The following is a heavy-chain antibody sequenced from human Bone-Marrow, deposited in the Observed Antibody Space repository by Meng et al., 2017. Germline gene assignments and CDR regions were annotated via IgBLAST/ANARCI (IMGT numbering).Heavy chain of an antibody. Sequence: VQVQGSGSGLVTASETLALPCTVSCGSISSSDWSWIRQPAGKGLDWIGRIYTSGSTNYNPSLKSRVTMSVDTSKNPFSLKLSSVTAADTAVYYCARDNYYDSSGYTRTYWYFDLWGRGTLVTVSS. CDR2: IYTSGST. D-gene: IGHD3-22*01. CDR1: CGSISSSD. CDR3: ARDNYYDSSGYTRTYWYFDL. J-gene: IGHJ2*01. V-gene: IGHV4-4*07.